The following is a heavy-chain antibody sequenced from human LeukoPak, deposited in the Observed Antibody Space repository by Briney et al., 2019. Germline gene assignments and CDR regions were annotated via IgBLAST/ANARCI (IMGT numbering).Heavy chain of an antibody. V-gene: IGHV6-1*01. J-gene: IGHJ6*02. CDR1: GDTVSSNSAA. D-gene: IGHD5-18*01. CDR2: TYYRSNSYN. Sequence: SQTLSLTCALSGDTVSSNSAAWNWIRQSPSRGLEWLGRTYYRSNSYNDYAVSVKSRITINPDTSKKQFSLQLNSVTPEDTAVYYCARDPHIQLWPKQVYYYYGMDVWGQGDTVTVYS. CDR3: ARDPHIQLWPKQVYYYYGMDV.